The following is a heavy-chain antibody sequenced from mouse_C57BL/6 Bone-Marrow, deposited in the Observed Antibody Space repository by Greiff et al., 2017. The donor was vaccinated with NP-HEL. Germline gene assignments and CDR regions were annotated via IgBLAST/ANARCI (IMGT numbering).Heavy chain of an antibody. D-gene: IGHD2-1*01. CDR3: AGRHYGKVGDY. J-gene: IGHJ4*01. Sequence: QVQLQQSGAELVRPGTSVKVSCKASGYAFTNYLLEWVKQRPGQGLEWIGVINPGSGGINYSEKFKGKAILSAVESSSTACMQLSSLTSEDYAVYFYAGRHYGKVGDYWGQGTSVTVSS. CDR1: GYAFTNYL. V-gene: IGHV1-54*01. CDR2: INPGSGGI.